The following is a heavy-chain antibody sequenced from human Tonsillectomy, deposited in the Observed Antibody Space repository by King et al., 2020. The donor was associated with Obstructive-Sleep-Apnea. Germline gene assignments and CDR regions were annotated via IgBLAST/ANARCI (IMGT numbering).Heavy chain of an antibody. CDR2: IYHSGST. CDR1: GCPISSGTYY. Sequence: QVQLQESGPGLVKPSQTLSLTCTVSGCPISSGTYYWSWIRQHPGKGLEWIGYIYHSGSTYYNPSLTSRVTISVDTSKNQFSLKLSSVTAADTAVYYCARWSYSSNWYADYWGQGTLVTVSS. D-gene: IGHD6-13*01. J-gene: IGHJ4*02. CDR3: ARWSYSSNWYADY. V-gene: IGHV4-31*03.